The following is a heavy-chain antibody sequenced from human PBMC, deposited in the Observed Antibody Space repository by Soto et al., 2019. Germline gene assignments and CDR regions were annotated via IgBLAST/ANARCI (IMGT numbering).Heavy chain of an antibody. D-gene: IGHD5-18*01. J-gene: IGHJ4*02. CDR2: IYYSGST. CDR3: ARSPPGDTAMVFDY. V-gene: IGHV4-59*01. Sequence: SETLSLTCTVSGGSISSYYWSWIRQPPGKGLEWIGYIYYSGSTNYNPSLKSRVPISVDTSKNQFSRKLSSVTAADRAVYYCARSPPGDTAMVFDYWGQGTLVT. CDR1: GGSISSYY.